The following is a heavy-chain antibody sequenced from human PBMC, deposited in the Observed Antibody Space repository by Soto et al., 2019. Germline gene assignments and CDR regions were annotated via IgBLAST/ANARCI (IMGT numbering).Heavy chain of an antibody. CDR1: GYTFTGYY. D-gene: IGHD3-3*01. CDR2: INPNSGGT. CDR3: ARAPSYHFWSGYHSPGDAFDI. V-gene: IGHV1-2*04. J-gene: IGHJ3*02. Sequence: GASVKVSCKASGYTFTGYYMHWVRQAPGQGLEWMGWINPNSGGTNYAQKFQGWVTMTRDTSISTAYMELSRLRSDDTAVYYCARAPSYHFWSGYHSPGDAFDIWGQAPMVTVSS.